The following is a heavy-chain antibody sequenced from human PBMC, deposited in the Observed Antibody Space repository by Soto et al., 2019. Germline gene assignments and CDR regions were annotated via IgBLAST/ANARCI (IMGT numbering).Heavy chain of an antibody. V-gene: IGHV1-8*01. CDR2: MNPYSSNT. J-gene: IGHJ4*02. Sequence: QVQLVQSGAEVKKPGASVKVSCKASGYTFTTYDIHWVRHATGQGLEWVGWMNPYSSNTGYAQKFQGRVTMTRNTSISTAYMELSSLRSEDTAVYYCARVFTVRRGSGSDYWGQGTLVTVSS. D-gene: IGHD1-26*01. CDR1: GYTFTTYD. CDR3: ARVFTVRRGSGSDY.